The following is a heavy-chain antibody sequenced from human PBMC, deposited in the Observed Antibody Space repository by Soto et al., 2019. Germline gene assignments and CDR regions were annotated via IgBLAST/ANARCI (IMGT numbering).Heavy chain of an antibody. J-gene: IGHJ6*02. CDR1: GGTFSSYA. CDR2: IIPIFGTA. Sequence: QVQLVQSGAEVKKPGSSVKVSCKASGGTFSSYAISWVRQAPGQGLEWMGGIIPIFGTANYAQKFQGRVTITADESTSTAYMGLSSRRSEDTAVYYCARGYDFWSGYSDYYYYYGMDVWGQGTTVTVSS. D-gene: IGHD3-3*01. CDR3: ARGYDFWSGYSDYYYYYGMDV. V-gene: IGHV1-69*01.